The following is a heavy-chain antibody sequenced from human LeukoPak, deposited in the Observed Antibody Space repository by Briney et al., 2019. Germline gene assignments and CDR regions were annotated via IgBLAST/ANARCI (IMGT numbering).Heavy chain of an antibody. V-gene: IGHV3-23*01. CDR3: AKHQVRSHDY. CDR1: GFTFSTYD. Sequence: HPGVSLRLSCAASGFTFSTYDMSGLRQAPGKGLEWVAAITPGGDYTWYADSVKGRFTISRDNSKNTMFLLMSSLRAEDTAVYYCAKHQVRSHDYWGQGTLVTVSS. CDR2: ITPGGDYT. J-gene: IGHJ4*02.